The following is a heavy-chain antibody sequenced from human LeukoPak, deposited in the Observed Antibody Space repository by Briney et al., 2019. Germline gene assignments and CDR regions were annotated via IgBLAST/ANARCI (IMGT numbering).Heavy chain of an antibody. CDR1: GYRFTSYW. Sequence: GGSLKISFKGSGYRFTSYWIGWVRPMPGKGLEWMGIIYPGDSDTRYSPSFQAQVTISAHKSISPGSLQWSRLKASDTAMYYCARHGSGQWRYYYGMDVWGKGTTVTVSS. D-gene: IGHD6-19*01. V-gene: IGHV5-51*01. J-gene: IGHJ6*04. CDR3: ARHGSGQWRYYYGMDV. CDR2: IYPGDSDT.